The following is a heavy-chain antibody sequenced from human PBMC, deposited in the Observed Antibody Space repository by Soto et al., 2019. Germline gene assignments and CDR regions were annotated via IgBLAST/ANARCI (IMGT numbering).Heavy chain of an antibody. CDR2: INTGNGDT. Sequence: QVQLVQSGAEVKKPGASVKVSCKASGYTFTSYAMHWVRQAPGQRLEWMGWINTGNGDTKYSQKFQGRVTITRDTSASTAYMELSGLRSEDTAVYYCARDREYSSTWHLSRFDPWGQGTLVTVSS. CDR3: ARDREYSSTWHLSRFDP. J-gene: IGHJ5*02. D-gene: IGHD6-13*01. V-gene: IGHV1-3*04. CDR1: GYTFTSYA.